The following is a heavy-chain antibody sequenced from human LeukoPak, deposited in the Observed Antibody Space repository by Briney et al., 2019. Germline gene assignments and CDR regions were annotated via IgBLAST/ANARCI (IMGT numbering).Heavy chain of an antibody. CDR2: IYTSGST. CDR1: GGSISSYY. V-gene: IGHV4-4*07. CDR3: ARAPVAGSSWYTYYFDY. D-gene: IGHD6-13*01. Sequence: SETLSLTCTVSGGSISSYYWSWIRQPAGKGLEWIGRIYTSGSTNCNPSLKSRVTMSVDTSKNQFSLKLSSVTAADTAVYYCARAPVAGSSWYTYYFDYWGQGTLVTVSS. J-gene: IGHJ4*02.